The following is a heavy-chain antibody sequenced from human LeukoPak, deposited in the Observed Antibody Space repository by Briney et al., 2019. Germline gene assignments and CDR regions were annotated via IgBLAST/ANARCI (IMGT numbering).Heavy chain of an antibody. J-gene: IGHJ4*02. CDR2: ISWNSGNI. Sequence: GGSLRLSCAASGFTFSSYAMHWVRQAPGKGLDWVSGISWNSGNIGYADSVKGRFTISRDNAKNSLYLQMNSLRAEDTALYYCAKGRGYSYGYLADYWGQGTLVTVSS. CDR3: AKGRGYSYGYLADY. D-gene: IGHD5-18*01. CDR1: GFTFSSYA. V-gene: IGHV3-9*01.